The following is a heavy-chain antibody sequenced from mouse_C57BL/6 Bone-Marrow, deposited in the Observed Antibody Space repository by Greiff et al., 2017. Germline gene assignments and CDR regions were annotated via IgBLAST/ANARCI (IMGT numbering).Heavy chain of an antibody. D-gene: IGHD2-4*01. CDR3: AREEDYDLAMDY. V-gene: IGHV1-50*01. J-gene: IGHJ4*01. CDR1: GYTFTSYW. Sequence: QVQLQQPGAELVKPGASVKLSCKASGYTFTSYWMQWVKQRPGQGLEWIGEIDPSDSYTNYNQKFKGKATLTVDTSSSTDYMQLSSLTSDDSAVYYCAREEDYDLAMDYWGQGTSVTVSS. CDR2: IDPSDSYT.